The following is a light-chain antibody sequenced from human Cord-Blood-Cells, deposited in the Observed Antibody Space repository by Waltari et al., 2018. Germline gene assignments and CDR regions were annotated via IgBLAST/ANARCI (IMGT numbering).Light chain of an antibody. J-gene: IGLJ1*01. Sequence: QSALTQPASVSGSPGQSITISCTGTSSDVGSYNLVSWYHQHPGKAPQLMIYEVSKRTSGVSNRFSGSKSGNTASLTISGLHAEDEADYYCCAYAGSSTYVFGTGTKVTVL. V-gene: IGLV2-23*02. CDR3: CAYAGSSTYV. CDR1: SSDVGSYNL. CDR2: EVS.